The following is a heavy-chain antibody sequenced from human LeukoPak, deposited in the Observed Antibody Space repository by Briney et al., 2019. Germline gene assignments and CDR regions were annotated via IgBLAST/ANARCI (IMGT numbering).Heavy chain of an antibody. Sequence: SETLSLTCTVSGGSISSYYWSWIRQPPGKGLEWIGYIYYSGSTNYNPSLKSRVTISVDTSKHQFSLKLSSVTAADTAVYYCARSNYYYDSSGYYPNHPFDYWGQGTLVTVSS. CDR2: IYYSGST. CDR1: GGSISSYY. V-gene: IGHV4-59*08. D-gene: IGHD3-22*01. CDR3: ARSNYYYDSSGYYPNHPFDY. J-gene: IGHJ4*02.